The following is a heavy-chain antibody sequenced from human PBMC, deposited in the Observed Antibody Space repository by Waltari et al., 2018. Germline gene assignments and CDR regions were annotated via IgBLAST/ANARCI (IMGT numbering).Heavy chain of an antibody. V-gene: IGHV2-5*01. CDR3: AHRRDAVYYDRGSGRGGYFDY. CDR1: GFSLSTSGVG. D-gene: IGHD3-22*01. CDR2: IYWNDDK. J-gene: IGHJ4*02. Sequence: QITLKESGPTLVKPTQTLTLTCTFSGFSLSTSGVGVGWIRQPPGKALEWLALIYWNDDKRYSPSLKSMLTITKDTSKNQVFLTMTNMDPVDTATYYCAHRRDAVYYDRGSGRGGYFDYWGQGTLVIVSS.